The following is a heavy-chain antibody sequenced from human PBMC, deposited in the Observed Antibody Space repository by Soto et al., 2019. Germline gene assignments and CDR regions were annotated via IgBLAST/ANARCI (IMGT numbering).Heavy chain of an antibody. CDR1: GFSFSDSY. CDR3: ARETVETGWIDF. V-gene: IGHV3-11*06. CDR2: ISSGSSYT. D-gene: IGHD6-19*01. Sequence: GGSLRLSCAASGFSFSDSYMSWIRQAPGKGLEWVSHISSGSSYTKYADSVEGRFTISRDNAKNSLYLQMNSLRAEDTAVYFCARETVETGWIDFWGLGILVTVSS. J-gene: IGHJ4*02.